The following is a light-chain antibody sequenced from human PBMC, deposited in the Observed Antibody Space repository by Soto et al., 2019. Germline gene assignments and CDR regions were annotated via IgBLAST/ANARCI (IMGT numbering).Light chain of an antibody. CDR3: AAWDDSLSGYWV. J-gene: IGLJ3*02. Sequence: QSVLTQPPSASETPGQRVTISCSGSSSNIGRNTVNWYQQLPGTAPKLLIYSSNKRRSGVPDRFSGSKSGTSASLDISGLQSADEAEYYCAAWDDSLSGYWVFGGGTKLTVL. CDR2: SSN. V-gene: IGLV1-44*01. CDR1: SSNIGRNT.